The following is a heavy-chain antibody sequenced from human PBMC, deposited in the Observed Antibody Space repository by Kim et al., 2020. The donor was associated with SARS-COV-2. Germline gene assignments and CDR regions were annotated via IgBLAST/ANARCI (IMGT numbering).Heavy chain of an antibody. D-gene: IGHD3-22*01. J-gene: IGHJ5*02. CDR2: ISAYNGNT. Sequence: ASVKVSCKASGYTFTSYGISWVRQAPGQGLEWMGWISAYNGNTNYAQKLQGRVTMTTDTSTSTAYMELRSLRSDDTAVYYCARVPSYYYYDSSGFRDWFDPWGQGTLVTVSS. CDR1: GYTFTSYG. V-gene: IGHV1-18*01. CDR3: ARVPSYYYYDSSGFRDWFDP.